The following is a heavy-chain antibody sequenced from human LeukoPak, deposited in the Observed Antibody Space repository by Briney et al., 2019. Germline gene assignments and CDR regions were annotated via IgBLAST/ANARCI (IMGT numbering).Heavy chain of an antibody. D-gene: IGHD3-10*01. J-gene: IGHJ6*03. CDR3: AREYDYYGSGSYDATGYYYYMDV. CDR1: PGSISSYY. V-gene: IGHV4-39*07. Sequence: PSETLSLTCTVSPGSISSYYWGWIRQPPGKGLEWIGSIYYSGSTYYNPSLKSRVTISVDTSKNQFSLKLSSVTAADTAVYYCAREYDYYGSGSYDATGYYYYMDVWGKGTTVTVSS. CDR2: IYYSGST.